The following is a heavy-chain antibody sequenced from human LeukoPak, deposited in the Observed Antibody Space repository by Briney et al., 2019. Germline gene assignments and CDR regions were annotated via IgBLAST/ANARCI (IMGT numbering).Heavy chain of an antibody. CDR1: GFTFSSYS. J-gene: IGHJ3*02. D-gene: IGHD4-17*01. CDR2: ISSSSSYI. V-gene: IGHV3-21*01. CDR3: ARGPYGDSAFDI. Sequence: GGSLRLSCAASGFTFSSYSMNWVHQAPGKGLEWVSSISSSSSYIYYADSVKGRFTISRDNAKNSLYLQMNSLRAEDTAVYYCARGPYGDSAFDIWGQGTMVTVSS.